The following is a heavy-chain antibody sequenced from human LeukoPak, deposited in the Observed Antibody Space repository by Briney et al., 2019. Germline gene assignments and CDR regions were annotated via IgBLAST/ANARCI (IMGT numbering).Heavy chain of an antibody. V-gene: IGHV1-2*02. CDR1: GYTFTGYY. D-gene: IGHD6-13*01. J-gene: IGHJ5*02. CDR2: INPNSGGT. Sequence: GASVKVSCKASGYTFTGYYMHWVRQAPGQGLEWMGWINPNSGGTNYAQKFRGRVTMTRDTSISTAYMELSRLRSDDTAVYYCARDSGIAALLLLYWFDPWGQGTLVTVSS. CDR3: ARDSGIAALLLLYWFDP.